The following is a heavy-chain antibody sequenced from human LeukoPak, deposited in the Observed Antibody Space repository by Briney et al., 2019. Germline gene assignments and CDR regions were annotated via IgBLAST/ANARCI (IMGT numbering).Heavy chain of an antibody. Sequence: AGGSLRLSCAASGFAFSDYYMSWVRQAPGKGLDWISYLSNSASTIYYADSVKGRFTISRDNAKNSLYLQLSSLRADDTAVYYCARIGRVFDFDYWGQGTLVTVSS. CDR2: LSNSASTI. V-gene: IGHV3-11*01. J-gene: IGHJ4*02. D-gene: IGHD1-14*01. CDR1: GFAFSDYY. CDR3: ARIGRVFDFDY.